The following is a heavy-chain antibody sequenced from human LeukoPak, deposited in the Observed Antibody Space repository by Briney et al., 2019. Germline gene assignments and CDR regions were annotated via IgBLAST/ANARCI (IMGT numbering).Heavy chain of an antibody. Sequence: PSETLSLTCTVSGDSISSTSYYWGWIRQPPGKGLEWIGSIYYSGSTYYKPSLKSRVTISVDTSKNQFSLKLSSVTAADTAVYYCARFVLVPAAIGWFDPWGQGTLVTVSS. CDR1: GDSISSTSYY. CDR2: IYYSGST. J-gene: IGHJ5*02. CDR3: ARFVLVPAAIGWFDP. V-gene: IGHV4-39*01. D-gene: IGHD2-2*02.